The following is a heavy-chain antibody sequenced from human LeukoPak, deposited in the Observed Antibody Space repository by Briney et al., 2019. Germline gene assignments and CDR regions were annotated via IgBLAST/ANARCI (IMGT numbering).Heavy chain of an antibody. CDR2: INPKSGGT. V-gene: IGHV1-2*02. D-gene: IGHD6-13*01. CDR3: ARDVRGAAAGNDYYMDV. J-gene: IGHJ6*03. CDR1: GYTFTGYF. Sequence: ASVKVSCKASGYTFTGYFIHWVRQAPGQGLQWMGWINPKSGGTNYAQEYQGRVTLTRDTSVSTIYLEMSRLTSDDTAAYYCARDVRGAAAGNDYYMDVWGRGTTVTVSS.